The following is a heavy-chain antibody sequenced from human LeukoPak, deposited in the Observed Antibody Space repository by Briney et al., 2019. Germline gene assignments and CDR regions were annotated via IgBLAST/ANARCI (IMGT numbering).Heavy chain of an antibody. CDR3: ARGEGWRGGGGMDV. Sequence: PGSVTGQFTISRENAKNSLYLQMNSLRAGDTAVYYCARGEGWRGGGGMDVWGQGTTVTVSS. D-gene: IGHD2-15*01. V-gene: IGHV3-13*03. J-gene: IGHJ6*02.